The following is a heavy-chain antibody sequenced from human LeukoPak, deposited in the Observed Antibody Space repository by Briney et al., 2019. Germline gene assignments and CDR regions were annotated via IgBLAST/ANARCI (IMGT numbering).Heavy chain of an antibody. CDR3: ARQLYSSATV. D-gene: IGHD6-25*01. CDR1: GGSISSSNYF. CDR2: IYYSGST. Sequence: PSETLSLTCTVSGGSISSSNYFWGWIRQPPGKGLEWIGNIYYSGSTYYHPSLKSRVTISVDTSKNQFSLQLSSVTVADTAVYYCARQLYSSATVWGQGTTVTVSS. V-gene: IGHV4-39*01. J-gene: IGHJ6*02.